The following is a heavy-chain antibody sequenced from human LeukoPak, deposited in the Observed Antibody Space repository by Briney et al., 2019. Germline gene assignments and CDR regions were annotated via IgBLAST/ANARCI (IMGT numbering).Heavy chain of an antibody. V-gene: IGHV3-23*01. Sequence: GGSLRLSCAASGFTFSSYAMSWVRQAPGKGLEWVSGISGSGGTTYYADSVKCRGAISRDNSNNTLYLQMNSLRGEDTTVYYCARTPYNAYVWGSYQDGAFDIWGQGTMVTASS. CDR3: ARTPYNAYVWGSYQDGAFDI. J-gene: IGHJ3*02. CDR2: ISGSGGTT. CDR1: GFTFSSYA. D-gene: IGHD3-16*02.